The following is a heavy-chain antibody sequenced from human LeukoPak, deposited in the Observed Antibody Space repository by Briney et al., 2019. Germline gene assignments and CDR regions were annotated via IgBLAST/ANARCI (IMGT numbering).Heavy chain of an antibody. J-gene: IGHJ4*02. D-gene: IGHD6-13*01. V-gene: IGHV3-21*01. CDR3: ARGGAAAGTLYNY. CDR1: GFTFSSYS. Sequence: GGSLRLSCAASGFTFSSYSMNWVRQAPGKGLEWVSSISSSSSYIYYADSVKGRFTISRDNAKNSLYLQMNSLRAEDTAVYCCARGGAAAGTLYNYWGQGTLVTVSS. CDR2: ISSSSSYI.